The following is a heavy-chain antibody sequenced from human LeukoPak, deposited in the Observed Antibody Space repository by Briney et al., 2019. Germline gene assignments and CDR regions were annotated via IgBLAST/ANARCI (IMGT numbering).Heavy chain of an antibody. CDR2: IYSDGSRT. J-gene: IGHJ5*02. CDR1: GFTFSSYW. CDR3: VRLSWELGDGGVT. V-gene: IGHV3-74*01. D-gene: IGHD1-26*01. Sequence: GGSLRLSCAASGFTFSSYWMHWVRQGPGKGLVWVSRIYSDGSRTTYADSVKGRFTISRDNAKNTLYLQMNSLRAEDTAVYYCVRLSWELGDGGVTWGQGTLVTVSS.